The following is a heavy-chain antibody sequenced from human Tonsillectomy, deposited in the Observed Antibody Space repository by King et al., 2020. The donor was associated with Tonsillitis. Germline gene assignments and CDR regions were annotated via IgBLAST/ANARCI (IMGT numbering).Heavy chain of an antibody. J-gene: IGHJ3*02. CDR2: SRNKANTYIT. CDR3: TRVGDYFAFDI. D-gene: IGHD4-17*01. Sequence: VQLVESGGGLVQPGGSLRLSCAASGFTFSDHYMDWVRQAPGKGLEWVGRSRNKANTYITEYAASLKGRFTISRDDSNNSLYLQMISLKTEDTAVYYCTRVGDYFAFDIWGQGTMVTVSS. V-gene: IGHV3-72*01. CDR1: GFTFSDHY.